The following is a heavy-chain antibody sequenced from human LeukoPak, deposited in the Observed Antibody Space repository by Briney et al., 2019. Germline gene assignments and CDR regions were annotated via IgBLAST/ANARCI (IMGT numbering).Heavy chain of an antibody. CDR3: ARDVEYYYFDY. V-gene: IGHV3-21*01. D-gene: IGHD2/OR15-2a*01. CDR2: ISSSSSYI. CDR1: GXTFSSYR. J-gene: IGHJ4*02. Sequence: GESLRLSCAASGXTFSSYRMNWVRQAPGKGLEWVSSISSSSSYIYYADSVKGRFTLSRDNARNSLYLQMNSQRAEDTAVYYCARDVEYYYFDYWGQGTLVTVSS.